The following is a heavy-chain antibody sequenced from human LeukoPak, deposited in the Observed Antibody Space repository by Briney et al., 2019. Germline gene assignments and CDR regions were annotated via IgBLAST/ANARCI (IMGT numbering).Heavy chain of an antibody. CDR2: IYTSGST. CDR1: GGSISSGSYY. D-gene: IGHD4-17*01. J-gene: IGHJ4*02. Sequence: SETLSLTCTVSGGSISSGSYYWSWIRQPAGKGLEWIGRIYTSGSTNYNPSLKSRVTISVDTSKNQFSLKLSSVTAADTAVYYCARVLTTVTTPDYWSQGTLVTVSS. V-gene: IGHV4-61*02. CDR3: ARVLTTVTTPDY.